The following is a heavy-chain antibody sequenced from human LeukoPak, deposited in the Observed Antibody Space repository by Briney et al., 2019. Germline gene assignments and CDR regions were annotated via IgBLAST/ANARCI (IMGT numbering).Heavy chain of an antibody. V-gene: IGHV1-69*05. J-gene: IGHJ5*01. CDR3: ARGPLHVALSSGSLKWLDS. D-gene: IGHD3-22*01. CDR1: GGSFRSST. Sequence: ASVKVSCKASGGSFRSSTFAWVRQAPGRGLEWMGGIVPIFGAPNYALDFQGRATITTDESTSTVYLQLTSLLSEDTAMYYCARGPLHVALSSGSLKWLDSWGQGSLVTVSS. CDR2: IVPIFGAP.